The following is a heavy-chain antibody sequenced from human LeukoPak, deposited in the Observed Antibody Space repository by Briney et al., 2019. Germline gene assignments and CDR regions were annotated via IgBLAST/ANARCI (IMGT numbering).Heavy chain of an antibody. CDR2: IYPGDSDT. CDR3: ARSRPPVGSGVFDP. Sequence: GESLKISCKGSGYSFTSYWIGWVREMHGKGMEWMGIIYPGDSDTRYSQPFHGQLTISADKSISTAYLQWSSLKASDTAMYYCARSRPPVGSGVFDPWGQGTLVTVSS. D-gene: IGHD3-10*01. V-gene: IGHV5-51*01. J-gene: IGHJ5*02. CDR1: GYSFTSYW.